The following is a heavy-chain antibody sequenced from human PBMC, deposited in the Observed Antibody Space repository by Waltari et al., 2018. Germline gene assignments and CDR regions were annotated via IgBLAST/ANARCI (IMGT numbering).Heavy chain of an antibody. CDR1: GYTLTELS. J-gene: IGHJ4*02. CDR3: ATRIESGYSFDY. CDR2: VEREDGGT. D-gene: IGHD6-13*01. V-gene: IGHV1-24*01. Sequence: QVQLVQSGAEVKKPGASVKVSCKVSGYTLTELSMHWVRQAPGKGLEWMGGVEREDGGTSEAQKFPGRVPMTEDTSTDTAEMELSSLRSEDTAVYYCATRIESGYSFDYWGQGTLVTVSS.